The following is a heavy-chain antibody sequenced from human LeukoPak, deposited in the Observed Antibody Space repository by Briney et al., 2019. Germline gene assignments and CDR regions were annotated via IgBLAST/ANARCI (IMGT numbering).Heavy chain of an antibody. Sequence: SVKVSCKASGGTFSSYAISWVRQAPGQGLEWMGRIIPILGIANYAQKFQGRVTITADKSTSTAYMELSSLRSEDTAVYYCARVSPGRYYFDYWGQGTLVTVSS. CDR3: ARVSPGRYYFDY. V-gene: IGHV1-69*04. D-gene: IGHD2/OR15-2a*01. CDR2: IIPILGIA. J-gene: IGHJ4*02. CDR1: GGTFSSYA.